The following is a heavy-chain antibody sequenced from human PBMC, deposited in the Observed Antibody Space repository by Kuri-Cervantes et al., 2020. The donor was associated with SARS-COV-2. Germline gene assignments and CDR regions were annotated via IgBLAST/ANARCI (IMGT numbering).Heavy chain of an antibody. V-gene: IGHV1-3*01. Sequence: ASVKVSCKASGYTFTSYAMHWVRQAPGQRLEWMGWINACNGNTKYAQKFQGRVTITIDTSTSTAYMELSSLRSEDTAVYYCARGSDFWYFDYGMDDWGQGTTVTVSS. CDR3: ARGSDFWYFDYGMDD. CDR2: INACNGNT. J-gene: IGHJ6*02. CDR1: GYTFTSYA. D-gene: IGHD3-3*01.